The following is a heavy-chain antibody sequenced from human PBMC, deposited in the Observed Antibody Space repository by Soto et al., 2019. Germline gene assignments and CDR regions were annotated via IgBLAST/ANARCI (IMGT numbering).Heavy chain of an antibody. V-gene: IGHV3-23*01. CDR3: AKGRIAVAAPFNWFDP. CDR1: GFTFSSYA. J-gene: IGHJ5*02. D-gene: IGHD6-19*01. Sequence: EVQLLESGGGLVHPGGSLRLSCAASGFTFSSYAMSWVRQAPVKGLEWVSSITGGGENTHYADSVKGRFTISRDNSKHTLSLQMNSLRVDDTAVHHCAKGRIAVAAPFNWFDPWGQGTLVTVSS. CDR2: ITGGGENT.